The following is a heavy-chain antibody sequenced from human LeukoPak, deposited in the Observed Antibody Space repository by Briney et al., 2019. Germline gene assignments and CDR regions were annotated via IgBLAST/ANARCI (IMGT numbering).Heavy chain of an antibody. Sequence: SETLSLTCTVSGGSISSSSYYWGWIRQPPGKGLEWIGSIYYSGSTYYNPSLKSRVTISVDTSKNQFPLKLSSVTAADTAVYYCARQGIAAVTPTVFDYWGQGTLVTVSS. J-gene: IGHJ4*02. CDR2: IYYSGST. CDR1: GGSISSSSYY. V-gene: IGHV4-39*01. D-gene: IGHD6-13*01. CDR3: ARQGIAAVTPTVFDY.